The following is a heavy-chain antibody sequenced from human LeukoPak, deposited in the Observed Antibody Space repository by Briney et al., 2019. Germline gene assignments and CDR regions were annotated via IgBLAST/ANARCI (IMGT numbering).Heavy chain of an antibody. CDR3: ARGRLDYDYVWGSYRSPPRLDH. D-gene: IGHD3-16*02. CDR1: GGSFSGYY. CDR2: INHSGST. V-gene: IGHV4-34*01. Sequence: PSETLSLTCAVYGGSFSGYYWSWIRQPPGKGLEWIGEINHSGSTNYNPSLKSRVTISVDTSKNQFSLKLSSVTAADTAVYYCARGRLDYDYVWGSYRSPPRLDHWGQGTLVTVSS. J-gene: IGHJ4*02.